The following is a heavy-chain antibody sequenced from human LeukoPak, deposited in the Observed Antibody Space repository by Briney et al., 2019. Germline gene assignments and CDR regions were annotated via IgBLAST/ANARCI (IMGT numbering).Heavy chain of an antibody. CDR2: IYYSGST. V-gene: IGHV4-39*07. J-gene: IGHJ3*01. CDR1: GGSISSYY. CDR3: AKVGLGYCSSTSCYFEDH. D-gene: IGHD2-2*01. Sequence: SETLSLTCTVSGGSISSYYWGWIRQPPGKGLEWIGSIYYSGSTYYNPSLKSRVTISVDTSKNQFSLKLSSVTAADTAVYYCAKVGLGYCSSTSCYFEDHWGQGTMVTVSS.